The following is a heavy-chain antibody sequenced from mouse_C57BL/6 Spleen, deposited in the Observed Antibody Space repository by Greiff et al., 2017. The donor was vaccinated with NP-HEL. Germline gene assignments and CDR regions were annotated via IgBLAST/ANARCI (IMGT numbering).Heavy chain of an antibody. Sequence: EVHLVESGEGLVKPGGSLKLSCAASGFTFSSYAMSWVRQTPEKRLEWVAYISSGGDYIYYADTVKGRFTISRDNARNTLYLQMSSLKSEDTAMYYCTRGGYITTPVAGAMDYWGQGTSVTVSS. CDR1: GFTFSSYA. J-gene: IGHJ4*01. D-gene: IGHD1-1*01. CDR3: TRGGYITTPVAGAMDY. CDR2: ISSGGDYI. V-gene: IGHV5-9-1*02.